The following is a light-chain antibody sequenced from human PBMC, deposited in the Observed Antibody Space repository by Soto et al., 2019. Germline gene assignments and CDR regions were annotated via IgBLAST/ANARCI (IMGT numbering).Light chain of an antibody. V-gene: IGLV2-14*01. CDR1: NSEVGGYNY. Sequence: QSVLTQPASVSGSPGQSITISCTGNNSEVGGYNYVSWYQQHPGKAPKLMIYDVSNRPSGVSNRFSGSKSGNTASLTISGLQAEDEADYYCSSYTSSSTLVFGTGTKVTVL. CDR2: DVS. CDR3: SSYTSSSTLV. J-gene: IGLJ1*01.